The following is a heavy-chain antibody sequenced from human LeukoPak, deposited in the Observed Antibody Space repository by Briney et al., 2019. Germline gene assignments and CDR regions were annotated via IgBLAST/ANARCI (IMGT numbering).Heavy chain of an antibody. CDR1: GYTFTGYY. CDR3: ARDLGSLAAAGTLNDY. J-gene: IGHJ4*02. D-gene: IGHD6-13*01. Sequence: GASVKVSCKASGYTFTGYYMHWVRPAPGQGLEWMGWINPNSGGTNYAQKFQGRVTMTRDTSISTAYMELSRLRSDDTAVYYCARDLGSLAAAGTLNDYWGQGTLVTVSS. V-gene: IGHV1-2*02. CDR2: INPNSGGT.